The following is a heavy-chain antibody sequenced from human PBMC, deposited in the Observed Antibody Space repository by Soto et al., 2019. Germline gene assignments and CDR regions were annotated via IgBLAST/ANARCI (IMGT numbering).Heavy chain of an antibody. CDR1: GFTFSSYG. Sequence: GGSLRLSCAASGFTFSSYGMNWVRQAPGKGLEWVSSISSSSSYIYSADSVKGRFTISRDNAKNSLYLQMNSLRAEDTAVYYCAREDYSNFDYWGQGTLVTVSS. CDR2: ISSSSSYI. J-gene: IGHJ4*02. CDR3: AREDYSNFDY. D-gene: IGHD4-4*01. V-gene: IGHV3-21*01.